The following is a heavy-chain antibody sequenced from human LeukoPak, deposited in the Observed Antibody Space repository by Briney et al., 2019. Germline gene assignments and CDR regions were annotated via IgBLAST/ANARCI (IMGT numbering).Heavy chain of an antibody. CDR2: ISGSGGST. V-gene: IGHV3-23*01. CDR3: AKELIKDIVVVPAAIDLAVGLDY. CDR1: GFTFSSYA. D-gene: IGHD2-2*01. Sequence: GGSLRLSCAASGFTFSSYAMSWVRQAPGKGLEWVSAISGSGGSTYYADSVKGRFTISRDNSKNTLYLQMNSLRAEDTAVYYCAKELIKDIVVVPAAIDLAVGLDYWGQGTLVTVSS. J-gene: IGHJ4*02.